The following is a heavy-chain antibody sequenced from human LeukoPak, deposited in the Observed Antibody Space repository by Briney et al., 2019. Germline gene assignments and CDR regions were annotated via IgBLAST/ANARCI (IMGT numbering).Heavy chain of an antibody. CDR1: GFTFSTYC. V-gene: IGHV3-48*01. Sequence: PGGSLRLSCAASGFTFSTYCMNWVRQAPGKGLEWISNIGSRDNTIYYADSVKGRFTISRDNAKNSLFLQMNSLRAEDTAVYFCARDKASFGWYYFDSWGQGTLVTVSS. D-gene: IGHD6-19*01. J-gene: IGHJ4*02. CDR3: ARDKASFGWYYFDS. CDR2: IGSRDNTI.